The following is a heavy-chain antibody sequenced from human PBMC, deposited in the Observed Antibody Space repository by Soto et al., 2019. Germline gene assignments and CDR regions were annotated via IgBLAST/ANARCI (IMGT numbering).Heavy chain of an antibody. CDR1: GFIFSDYG. J-gene: IGHJ5*02. D-gene: IGHD2-8*01. V-gene: IGHV3-30*18. Sequence: QVRVVQSGGGVVQPGRSLRLSCAASGFIFSDYGIHWLRQAPGKGLEWVAVISNDGGRRFYGDSVRGRFTLATDNSKNTVYLQMNSLRAEDTAVYYCAKAGNGGRINWFDPWGQGTLVTVSS. CDR3: AKAGNGGRINWFDP. CDR2: ISNDGGRR.